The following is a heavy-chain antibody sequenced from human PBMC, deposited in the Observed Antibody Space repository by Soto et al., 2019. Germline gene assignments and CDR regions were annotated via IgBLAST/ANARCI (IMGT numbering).Heavy chain of an antibody. J-gene: IGHJ4*02. CDR2: IYYSGST. CDR3: ARQGYSSSWPLPYYFDC. D-gene: IGHD6-13*01. Sequence: PSDTLSLTCTLSGCSISRGEYYWRWIRQPPGMCLEWIGYIYYSGSTYYNPSLKSRVTISVDTSKNQFSLKLSSVTAADTAVYYCARQGYSSSWPLPYYFDCWGQGTLVTVSS. CDR1: GCSISRGEYY. V-gene: IGHV4-30-4*02.